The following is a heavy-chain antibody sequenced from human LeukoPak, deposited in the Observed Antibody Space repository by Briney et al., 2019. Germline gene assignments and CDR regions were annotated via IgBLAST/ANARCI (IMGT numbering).Heavy chain of an antibody. V-gene: IGHV3-73*01. J-gene: IGHJ4*02. CDR2: IRSKANSYAT. CDR3: TRPKVPDSSGYPEWFDY. D-gene: IGHD3-22*01. CDR1: GFTFSGSA. Sequence: GGSLRLSCAASGFTFSGSAMHWVRQASGKGLEWVGRIRSKANSYATAYAASVKGRFTISRDDSKNTAYLQMNSLKTEDTAVYYCTRPKVPDSSGYPEWFDYWGQGTLVTVSS.